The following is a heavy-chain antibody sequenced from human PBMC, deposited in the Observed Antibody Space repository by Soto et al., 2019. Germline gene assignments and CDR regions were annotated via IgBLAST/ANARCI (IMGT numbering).Heavy chain of an antibody. J-gene: IGHJ5*02. CDR1: DCNFSNHC. V-gene: IGHV3-74*01. CDR2: ITSDGKCK. Sequence: GGSLRLSCASSDCNFSNHCMHWVRQRPAEWLVWVSRITSDGKCKAYAASVTGRFAISRDHAMHTLKLQMNGPTAEDTAEYSGARESGDWMLNWLEPGGQGALHAVS. D-gene: IGHD2-21*02. CDR3: ARESGDWMLNWLEP.